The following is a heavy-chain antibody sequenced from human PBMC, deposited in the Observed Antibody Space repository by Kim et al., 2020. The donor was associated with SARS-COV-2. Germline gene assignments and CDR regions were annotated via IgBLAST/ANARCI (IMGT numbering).Heavy chain of an antibody. Sequence: GESLKISCKGSGYSFSNYWIGWVRQMPGKGLEWMGIIYPGDSDTRYSPSFQGQATISADKSISTAYLQWSSLKASDTAMYYCARLDLRSGAAAARGWFDPWGQGTLVTVSS. V-gene: IGHV5-51*01. D-gene: IGHD6-13*01. CDR2: IYPGDSDT. CDR1: GYSFSNYW. CDR3: ARLDLRSGAAAARGWFDP. J-gene: IGHJ5*02.